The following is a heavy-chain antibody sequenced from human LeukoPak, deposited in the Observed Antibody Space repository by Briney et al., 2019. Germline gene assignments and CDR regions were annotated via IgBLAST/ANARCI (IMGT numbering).Heavy chain of an antibody. Sequence: GASVKVSCKASGGTFSSYAISWVRQAPGQGLEWMGGIIPIFGTANYAQKFQGRVTITADESTSTAYMELSSLRSEDTAVYYCARGNPARSRLMDWFDPWGQGTLVTVSS. V-gene: IGHV1-69*13. D-gene: IGHD2-8*01. CDR3: ARGNPARSRLMDWFDP. J-gene: IGHJ5*02. CDR2: IIPIFGTA. CDR1: GGTFSSYA.